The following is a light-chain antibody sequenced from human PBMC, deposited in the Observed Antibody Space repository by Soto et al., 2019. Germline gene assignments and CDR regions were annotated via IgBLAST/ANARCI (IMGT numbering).Light chain of an antibody. CDR3: CSYKSSRTYV. CDR2: EVT. V-gene: IGLV2-14*01. CDR1: SSDVGAYIY. J-gene: IGLJ1*01. Sequence: QSALTQPASVSGSPGQSITISCTGTSSDVGAYIYVSWYQHHPGKDPKVMIYEVTNRPSGVSDRFSGSKSGNTASLTISGLQAEEEADYYCCSYKSSRTYVFGTGTKVTVL.